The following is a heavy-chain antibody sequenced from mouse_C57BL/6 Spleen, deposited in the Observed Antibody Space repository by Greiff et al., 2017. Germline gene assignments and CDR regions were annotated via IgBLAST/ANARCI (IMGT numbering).Heavy chain of an antibody. Sequence: EVKLMESGGGLVKPGGSLKLSCAASGFTFSSYAMSWVRQTPEKRLEWVATISDGGSYTYYPDNVKGRFTISRDKAKNNLYLHMCQLKSEDTAMYYCARDQDYYGSSYSYAMDYWGQGTSVTVSS. D-gene: IGHD1-1*01. CDR1: GFTFSSYA. CDR2: ISDGGSYT. CDR3: ARDQDYYGSSYSYAMDY. J-gene: IGHJ4*01. V-gene: IGHV5-4*01.